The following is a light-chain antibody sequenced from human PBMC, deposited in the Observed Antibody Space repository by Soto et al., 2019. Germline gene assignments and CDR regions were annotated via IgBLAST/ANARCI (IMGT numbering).Light chain of an antibody. Sequence: PGERVTLSCRASQSVSSSYLTWYQQKPGQAPRLLIYGASTRATSIPARFSGSGSGTDFTLTISSLPPEDFAVYYCQQYYNLPLTFGGGTKVEIK. CDR3: QQYYNLPLT. V-gene: IGKV3D-7*01. CDR1: QSVSSSY. J-gene: IGKJ4*01. CDR2: GAS.